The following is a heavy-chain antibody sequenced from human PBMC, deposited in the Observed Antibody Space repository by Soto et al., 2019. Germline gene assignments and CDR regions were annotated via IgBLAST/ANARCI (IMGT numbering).Heavy chain of an antibody. CDR1: GGSISSGGYS. D-gene: IGHD3-16*02. Sequence: SETLSLTCAVSGGSISSGGYSWSWIRQPPGQGLEWIGYIYHSGSTYYNPSLKSRVTISVDRSKNQFSLKLSSVTAADTAVYYCARESYDYVWGSYPTPGDNWFDPWGQGTLVTVSS. CDR3: ARESYDYVWGSYPTPGDNWFDP. J-gene: IGHJ5*02. V-gene: IGHV4-30-2*01. CDR2: IYHSGST.